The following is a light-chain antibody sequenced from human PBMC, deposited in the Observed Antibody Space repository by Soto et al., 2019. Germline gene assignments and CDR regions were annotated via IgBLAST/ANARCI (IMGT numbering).Light chain of an antibody. J-gene: IGLJ1*01. CDR2: DVS. CDR3: SSYTSSSLYV. V-gene: IGLV2-14*03. Sequence: QSALTQPASVSGSPGQSITISCTGTSSDVGGYNYVSWYQQHPGKAPKLMIYDVSNRPSGVSNRFSGSKSGNTASLTISGLQAEDEAAYYCSSYTSSSLYVFRTGTKLTVL. CDR1: SSDVGGYNY.